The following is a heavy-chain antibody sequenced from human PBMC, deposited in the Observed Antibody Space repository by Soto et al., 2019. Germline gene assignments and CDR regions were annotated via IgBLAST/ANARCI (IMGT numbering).Heavy chain of an antibody. V-gene: IGHV1-18*01. CDR2: ISAYNGKT. D-gene: IGHD6-6*01. Sequence: QVQLVQSGAEVKKPGAAVQVACKAPGHTFTSYGISWVRQAPGQGLEWMGWISAYNGKTNYAQKLQGRVTMTTDTSTSTAYMERRRLRSDDTAVYYCARDYSRIAARLPHGYWGQGTLVTVSS. CDR1: GHTFTSYG. CDR3: ARDYSRIAARLPHGY. J-gene: IGHJ4*02.